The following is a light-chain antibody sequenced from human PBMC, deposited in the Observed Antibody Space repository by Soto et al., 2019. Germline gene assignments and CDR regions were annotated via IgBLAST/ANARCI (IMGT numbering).Light chain of an antibody. CDR3: SSYTSSSTVV. CDR1: SSDIGGYNY. V-gene: IGLV2-14*01. J-gene: IGLJ2*01. Sequence: QSVLTQPASVSGSPGQSITISCTGTSSDIGGYNYVSWYQQHPGKAPKLMIYEVVNRPSGISYRFSGSKSGNTASLTISGLQAEDEADYYCSSYTSSSTVVFGGGTQLTVL. CDR2: EVV.